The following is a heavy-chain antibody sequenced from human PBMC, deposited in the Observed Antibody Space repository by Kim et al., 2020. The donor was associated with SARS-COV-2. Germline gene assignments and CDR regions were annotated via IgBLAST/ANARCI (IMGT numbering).Heavy chain of an antibody. Sequence: SETLSLTCTVSGGSISSYYWSWIRQPPGKGLEWIRYIYYSGSTNYNPSLKSRVTISVDTSKNQFSLKLSSVTAADTAVYYCARLRNSGWYLYYYYYGMDVWGQGTTVTVSS. J-gene: IGHJ6*02. CDR3: ARLRNSGWYLYYYYYGMDV. D-gene: IGHD6-19*01. V-gene: IGHV4-59*13. CDR1: GGSISSYY. CDR2: IYYSGST.